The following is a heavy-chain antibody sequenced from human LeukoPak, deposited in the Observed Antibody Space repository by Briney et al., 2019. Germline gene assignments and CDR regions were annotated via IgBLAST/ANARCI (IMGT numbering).Heavy chain of an antibody. CDR2: IIPIFGTA. V-gene: IGHV1-69*13. J-gene: IGHJ4*02. CDR1: GGTVSSYA. CDR3: ARGAAAGTYCPLDY. Sequence: SVKVSCKSSGGTVSSYAIIWVRQAPGQGLDWMGGIIPIFGTANYAQKFQGRVTITADESTSTAYMELSSLRSEDTAVYYCARGAAAGTYCPLDYWGQGTLVTVSS. D-gene: IGHD6-13*01.